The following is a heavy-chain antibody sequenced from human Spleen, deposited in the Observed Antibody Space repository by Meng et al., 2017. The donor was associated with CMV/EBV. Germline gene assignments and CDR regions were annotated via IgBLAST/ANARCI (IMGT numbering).Heavy chain of an antibody. D-gene: IGHD4-11*01. CDR2: IYSGGTTT. J-gene: IGHJ4*02. V-gene: IGHV3-23*03. CDR3: AKVTTGPWYFDL. CDR1: AFTFRTYW. Sequence: GGSLRLSCAASAFTFRTYWMSWVRQAPGKGLEWVSLIYSGGTTTYYADSVKGRFTISRDNSKNTLYLQMNSLRAEDTAVYYCAKVTTGPWYFDLWGQGTLVTVSS.